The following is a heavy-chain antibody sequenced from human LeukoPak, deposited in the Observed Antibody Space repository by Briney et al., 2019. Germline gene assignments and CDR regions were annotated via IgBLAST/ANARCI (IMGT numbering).Heavy chain of an antibody. D-gene: IGHD6-19*01. CDR2: MYSGGST. J-gene: IGHJ4*02. CDR1: GFTVSSNY. V-gene: IGHV3-66*01. Sequence: GGSLRLSCAASGFTVSSNYMGWVRQAPGKGLEWVSVMYSGGSTYYGDSVKGRFTISRDNSKNTLYLQMNSLRAEDTAVYYCERGASGGWNNDIDYWGQGTLVTVSS. CDR3: ERGASGGWNNDIDY.